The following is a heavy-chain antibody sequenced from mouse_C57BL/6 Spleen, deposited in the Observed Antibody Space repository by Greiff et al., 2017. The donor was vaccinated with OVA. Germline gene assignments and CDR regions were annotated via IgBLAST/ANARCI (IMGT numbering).Heavy chain of an antibody. CDR1: GYAFSSSW. CDR2: IYPGDGDT. CDR3: AREGITTVVATPFDY. J-gene: IGHJ2*01. Sequence: QVQLQQSGPELVKPGASVKISCKASGYAFSSSWMNWVKQRPGKGLEWIGRIYPGDGDTNYNGKFKGKATLTADKSSSTAYMQLSSLTSEDSAVYYCAREGITTVVATPFDYWGQGTTLTVSS. D-gene: IGHD1-1*01. V-gene: IGHV1-82*01.